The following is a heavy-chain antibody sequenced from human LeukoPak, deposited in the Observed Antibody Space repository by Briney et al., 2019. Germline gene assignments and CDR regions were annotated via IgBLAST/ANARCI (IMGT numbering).Heavy chain of an antibody. CDR2: ISGSGGST. V-gene: IGHV3-23*01. CDR1: GFTFSSYA. Sequence: PGGSLRLSCAASGFTFSSYAMSWVRQAPGKGLEWVSAISGSGGSTYYADSVKGWFTISRDNSKNTLYLQMNSLRAEDTAVYYCAVLGGIAVAGNIPDYWGQGTLVTVSS. CDR3: AVLGGIAVAGNIPDY. J-gene: IGHJ4*02. D-gene: IGHD6-19*01.